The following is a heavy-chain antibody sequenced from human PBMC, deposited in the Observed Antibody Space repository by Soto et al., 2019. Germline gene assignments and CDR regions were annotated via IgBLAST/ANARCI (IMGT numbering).Heavy chain of an antibody. CDR1: GFTFSSYS. Sequence: GGSLRLSCAASGFTFSSYSMNWVRQAPGKGLEWVSYISSSSSTIFYADSVKGRFTISRDNANNSLYLQMNSLRAEDTAVFFCARATMVRGVYYYYYMDVWGKGTTVTVSS. CDR3: ARATMVRGVYYYYYMDV. J-gene: IGHJ6*03. V-gene: IGHV3-48*01. D-gene: IGHD3-10*01. CDR2: ISSSSSTI.